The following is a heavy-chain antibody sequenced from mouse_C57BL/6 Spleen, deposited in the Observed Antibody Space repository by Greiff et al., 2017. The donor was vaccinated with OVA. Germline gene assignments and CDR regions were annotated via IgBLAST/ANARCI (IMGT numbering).Heavy chain of an antibody. V-gene: IGHV1-7*01. CDR3: ARSAVVADYAMDY. J-gene: IGHJ4*01. CDR2: INPSSGYT. D-gene: IGHD1-1*01. CDR1: GYTFTSYW. Sequence: QVQLQQSGAELAKPGASVKLSCKASGYTFTSYWMHWVKQRPGQGLEWIGYINPSSGYTKYNQKFKDKATLTADKSSSTAYMQLSSLTYEDSAVYYCARSAVVADYAMDYWGQGTSVTVSS.